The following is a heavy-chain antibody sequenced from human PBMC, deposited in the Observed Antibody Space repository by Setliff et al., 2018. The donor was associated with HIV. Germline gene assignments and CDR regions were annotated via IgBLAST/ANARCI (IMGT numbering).Heavy chain of an antibody. J-gene: IGHJ3*02. D-gene: IGHD1-26*01. CDR1: GFTFSSYS. CDR3: ARPEGSGSYHDAFDI. V-gene: IGHV3-21*01. CDR2: ISSSSSYI. Sequence: PGGSLRLSCAASGFTFSSYSMNWVRQAPGKGLEWVSSISSSSSYIYYADSVKGRFTISRDNAKNSLYLQMNSLRAEDTAVYYCARPEGSGSYHDAFDIWGQGTMVTVSS.